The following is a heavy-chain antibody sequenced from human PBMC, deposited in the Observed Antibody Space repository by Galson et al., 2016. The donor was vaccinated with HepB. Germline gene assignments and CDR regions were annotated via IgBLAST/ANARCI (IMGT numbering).Heavy chain of an antibody. Sequence: SVKVSCKASGYTFTSYGISWVRQAPGQGLEWMGWISAYNGNTNYAQKLQGRVTMTTDTSTSTAYLELSSLRSGDTAVYYCATYKEDLVYTQAEPMDVWGQGTTVIVSS. J-gene: IGHJ6*01. V-gene: IGHV1-18*01. CDR1: GYTFTSYG. D-gene: IGHD3-3*01. CDR2: ISAYNGNT. CDR3: ATYKEDLVYTQAEPMDV.